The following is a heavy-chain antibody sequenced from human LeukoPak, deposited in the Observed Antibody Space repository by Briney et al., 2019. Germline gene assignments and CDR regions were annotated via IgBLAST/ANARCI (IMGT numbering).Heavy chain of an antibody. J-gene: IGHJ5*02. CDR2: IYHSGST. CDR1: GYSISSGYY. CDR3: ARAWQTEITSSSRRHNWFHP. V-gene: IGHV4-38-2*02. D-gene: IGHD1-14*01. Sequence: PSETLSLACTVSGYSISSGYYWGWIRQPPGKGLEWIGIIYHSGSTYYNPSLKSRVTISVDTSKNHFSLKLSSVTASDTAVYYFARAWQTEITSSSRRHNWFHPRGQGTLVTVSS.